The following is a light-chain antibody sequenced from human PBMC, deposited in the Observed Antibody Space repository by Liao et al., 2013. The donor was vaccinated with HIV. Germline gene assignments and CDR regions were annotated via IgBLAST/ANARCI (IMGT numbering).Light chain of an antibody. CDR3: HVWDSRNDHHV. CDR1: NIGSES. Sequence: SYDLTQPPSVSLAPGKTARITCGRHNIGSESVHWYQQKPGQAPVLVIYYDSDRPSGIPERFSGSNSGNTATLTISRVEAGDEADYFCHVWDSRNDHHVFGTGTKVTVL. V-gene: IGLV3-21*01. J-gene: IGLJ1*01. CDR2: YDS.